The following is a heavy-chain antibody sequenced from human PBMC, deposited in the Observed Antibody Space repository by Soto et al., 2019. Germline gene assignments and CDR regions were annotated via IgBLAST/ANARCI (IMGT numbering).Heavy chain of an antibody. Sequence: EVQLLESGGVLVQPGGSLRLSCAASGFTFSSYAMSWVRQAPGKGLEWVSAISGSGGSTYYADSVKGRFTISRDNSKNTLYLQTNSLRAEDTAVYYCAKENGYSSSWFEFDYWGQGTLVTVSS. CDR2: ISGSGGST. V-gene: IGHV3-23*01. D-gene: IGHD6-13*01. J-gene: IGHJ4*02. CDR1: GFTFSSYA. CDR3: AKENGYSSSWFEFDY.